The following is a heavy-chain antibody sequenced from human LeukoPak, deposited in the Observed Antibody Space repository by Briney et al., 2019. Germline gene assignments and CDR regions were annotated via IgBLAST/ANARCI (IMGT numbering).Heavy chain of an antibody. CDR1: GFTFSSYE. V-gene: IGHV3-48*03. CDR3: AATLAHSSGWCH. Sequence: PGGSLRLSCAASGFTFSSYEMNWVRQAPGKGLEWVSYISSSGSTIYYADSVKGRFTISRGNSKNTLFLQMNSLRADDTAVYYCAATLAHSSGWCHWGQGTLVTVSS. J-gene: IGHJ4*02. D-gene: IGHD6-19*01. CDR2: ISSSGSTI.